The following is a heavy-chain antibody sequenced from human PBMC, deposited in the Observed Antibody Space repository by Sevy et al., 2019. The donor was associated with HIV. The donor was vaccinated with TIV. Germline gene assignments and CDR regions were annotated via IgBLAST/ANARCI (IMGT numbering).Heavy chain of an antibody. V-gene: IGHV1-69*13. CDR2: ISPIFGTA. CDR3: ASLAGSYYTEPEPDEYFQH. J-gene: IGHJ1*01. CDR1: GGTFSSYA. Sequence: ASVKVSCKASGGTFSSYAISWVRQAPGQGLEWMGGISPIFGTANCEQKFQGRVTITADESTSTAYMKLSSLRSEDTAMYYCASLAGSYYTEPEPDEYFQHWGQGTLVTVSS. D-gene: IGHD1-26*01.